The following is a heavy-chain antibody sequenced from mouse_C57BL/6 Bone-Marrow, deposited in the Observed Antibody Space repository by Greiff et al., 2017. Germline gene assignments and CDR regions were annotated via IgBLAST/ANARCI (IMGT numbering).Heavy chain of an antibody. CDR2: IDPSDSYT. Sequence: QVQLQQPGAELVRPGTSVKLSCKASGYTFTSYWMHWVKQRPGQGLEWIGVIDPSDSYTNYNQKFKGKSTLTVDKSSSTAYMQLSSLTSEDSAVYYCARSPYYYGSCYYAMDYWGQGTSVTVSS. V-gene: IGHV1-59*01. J-gene: IGHJ4*01. D-gene: IGHD1-1*01. CDR1: GYTFTSYW. CDR3: ARSPYYYGSCYYAMDY.